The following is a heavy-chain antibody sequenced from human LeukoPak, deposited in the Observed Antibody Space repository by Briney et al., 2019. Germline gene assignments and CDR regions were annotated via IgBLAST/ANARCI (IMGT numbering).Heavy chain of an antibody. CDR1: GFTFKSAW. V-gene: IGHV3-15*01. CDR3: TTGSTGAEDN. J-gene: IGHJ4*02. Sequence: PGGSLRLSCVASGFTFKSAWMSWVRQAPGKGLQWVGRIKSKNDGGTADYAAPVKDRFTISRDDSKNTLYLQMNSLKTEDTAVYYCTTGSTGAEDNWGQGTLVTVSS. D-gene: IGHD1-26*01. CDR2: IKSKNDGGTA.